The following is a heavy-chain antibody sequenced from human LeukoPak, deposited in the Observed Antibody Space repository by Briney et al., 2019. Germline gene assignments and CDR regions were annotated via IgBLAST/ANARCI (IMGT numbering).Heavy chain of an antibody. J-gene: IGHJ4*02. CDR2: ISSSSSYI. D-gene: IGHD6-6*01. CDR3: AREGAEYSSSFFPVDY. V-gene: IGHV3-21*01. CDR1: GFTFSSYA. Sequence: SGGSLRLSCAASGFTFSSYAMSWVRQAPGKGLEWVSSISSSSSYIYYADSVKGRFTISRDNAKNSLYLQMNSLRAEDTAVYYCAREGAEYSSSFFPVDYWGQGTLVTVSS.